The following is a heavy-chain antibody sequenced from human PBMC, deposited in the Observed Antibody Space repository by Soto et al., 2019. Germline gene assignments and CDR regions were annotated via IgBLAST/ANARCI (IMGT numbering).Heavy chain of an antibody. CDR1: GYTFTSYA. CDR2: INAGNGNT. J-gene: IGHJ2*01. D-gene: IGHD1-26*01. Sequence: EASVKVSCKASGYTFTSYAMHWVRQAPGQRLEWMGWINAGNGNTKYSQKFQGRVTITRDTSASTAYMELSSLRSEDTAVYYCARGGSLYWYFDLWGRGTLVTVPQ. CDR3: ARGGSLYWYFDL. V-gene: IGHV1-3*01.